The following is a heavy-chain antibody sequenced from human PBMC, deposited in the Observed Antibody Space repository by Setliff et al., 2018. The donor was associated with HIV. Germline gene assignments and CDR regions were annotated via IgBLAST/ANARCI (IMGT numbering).Heavy chain of an antibody. V-gene: IGHV4-39*01. CDR2: IYYSGST. CDR1: GGSISSSSYY. CDR3: VRANFWSGYYGY. J-gene: IGHJ4*02. Sequence: SETLSLTCTVSGGSISSSSYYWGWIRQSPGKGLEWIGSIYYSGSTYYNPSLKSRVTISVDTSKNQFSLKLSSVTAADTAVYYCVRANFWSGYYGYWGQGTLVTVSS. D-gene: IGHD3-3*01.